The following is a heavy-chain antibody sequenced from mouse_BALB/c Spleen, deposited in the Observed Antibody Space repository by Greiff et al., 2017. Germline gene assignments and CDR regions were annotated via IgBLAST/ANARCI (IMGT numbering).Heavy chain of an antibody. V-gene: IGHV5-17*02. CDR2: ISSGSSTI. J-gene: IGHJ2*01. Sequence: VQLKESGGGLVQPGGSRKLSCAASGFTFSSFGMHWVRQAPEKGLEWVAYISSGSSTIYYADTVKGRFTISRDNPKNTLFLQMTSLRSEDTAMYYCARLGFDYDGGDYWGQGTTLTVSS. CDR1: GFTFSSFG. D-gene: IGHD2-4*01. CDR3: ARLGFDYDGGDY.